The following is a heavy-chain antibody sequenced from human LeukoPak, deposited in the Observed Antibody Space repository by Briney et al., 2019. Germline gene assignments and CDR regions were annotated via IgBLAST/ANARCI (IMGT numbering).Heavy chain of an antibody. CDR2: IYYSGST. V-gene: IGHV4-59*01. Sequence: SETLSLTCAVSGVSISSYYWSWIRQPPGKGLEWIGYIYYSGSTNYNPSLKSRVTISVDTSKNQFSLKLSSVTAADTAVYYCARDLGPRVFDYWGQGTLVTVSS. J-gene: IGHJ4*02. D-gene: IGHD6-13*01. CDR3: ARDLGPRVFDY. CDR1: GVSISSYY.